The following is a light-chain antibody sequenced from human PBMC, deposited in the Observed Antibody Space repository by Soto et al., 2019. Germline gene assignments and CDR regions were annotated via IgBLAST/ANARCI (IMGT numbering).Light chain of an antibody. CDR3: SSYTASSFPLYV. CDR2: EVS. CDR1: SSDVGDNTY. Sequence: QSVLAQPASVSGSPGQSISMACTGTSSDVGDNTYVSWYQQHPVKAPKLLIYEVSHRPSGVSPRFSGSKSGNTASLTISGLQAEDEADYYCSSYTASSFPLYVFGTGTKVTVL. J-gene: IGLJ1*01. V-gene: IGLV2-14*01.